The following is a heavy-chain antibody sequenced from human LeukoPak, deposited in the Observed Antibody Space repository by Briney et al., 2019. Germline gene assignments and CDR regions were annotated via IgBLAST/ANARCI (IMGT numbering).Heavy chain of an antibody. V-gene: IGHV3-7*01. J-gene: IGHJ4*02. CDR3: ARGSGDLDY. D-gene: IGHD4-17*01. CDR1: GFIFSSYW. Sequence: GGSLRLSCAASGFIFSSYWMSWVRQAPGKGLEWVANIKKDGSEKYYVDSVKGRFTISRDNPKNSLYLQMNSLRADDTAVYYCARGSGDLDYWGQGTRVTVSS. CDR2: IKKDGSEK.